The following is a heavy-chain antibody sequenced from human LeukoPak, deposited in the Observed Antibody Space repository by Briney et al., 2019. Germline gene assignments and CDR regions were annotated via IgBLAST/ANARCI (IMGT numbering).Heavy chain of an antibody. Sequence: SETLSLTCTVSGGSISSYYWSWIRQPPGKGLEWIGEINHSGSTNYNPSLKSRVTISVDTSKNQFSLKLSSVTAADTAVYYCARAGGCGGDCPWGQGTLVTVSS. J-gene: IGHJ4*02. CDR1: GGSISSYY. CDR3: ARAGGCGGDCP. D-gene: IGHD2-21*02. CDR2: INHSGST. V-gene: IGHV4-34*01.